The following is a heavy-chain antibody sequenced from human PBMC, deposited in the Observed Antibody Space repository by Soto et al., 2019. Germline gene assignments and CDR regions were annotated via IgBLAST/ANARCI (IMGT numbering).Heavy chain of an antibody. J-gene: IGHJ4*02. CDR1: GFTFSSYA. Sequence: PGGSLSLSCTASGFTFSSYAMHWVRQAPGKGLEWVAVISYDGSNKYYADSVKGRFTISRDNSKNTLYLQMNSLRAEDTAVYYCARDKRDLRFLEWSYYFAYWGQGTLVTVSS. V-gene: IGHV3-30-3*01. CDR2: ISYDGSNK. D-gene: IGHD3-3*01. CDR3: ARDKRDLRFLEWSYYFAY.